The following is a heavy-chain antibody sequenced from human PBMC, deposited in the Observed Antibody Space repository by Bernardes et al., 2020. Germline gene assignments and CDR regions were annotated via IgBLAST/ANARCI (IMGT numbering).Heavy chain of an antibody. D-gene: IGHD3-22*01. V-gene: IGHV1-2*02. Sequence: ASVKVYCKASGYTFTGFYMHWVRQAPGQGLEWMGWINPNSGGTNYAQKFQGRVTMTRDTAINTAYMELSRLRSDDTAVYFCASAGVVTQQDAFDIWGQGTMLTVSS. CDR2: INPNSGGT. CDR3: ASAGVVTQQDAFDI. CDR1: GYTFTGFY. J-gene: IGHJ3*02.